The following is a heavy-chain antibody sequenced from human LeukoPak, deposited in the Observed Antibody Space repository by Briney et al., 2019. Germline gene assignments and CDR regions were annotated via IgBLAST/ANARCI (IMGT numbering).Heavy chain of an antibody. Sequence: GGSLRLSCATSGFTFSNFWMSWVRQAPGKGLEWVANIKQDGSEKYYVDSVKGRFTISRDNAKNSLYLQMNSLRAEDTAVYYCSNXXGFDYWXQGTLVXVSS. V-gene: IGHV3-7*01. CDR2: IKQDGSEK. CDR3: SNXXGFDY. CDR1: GFTFSNFW. J-gene: IGHJ4*02.